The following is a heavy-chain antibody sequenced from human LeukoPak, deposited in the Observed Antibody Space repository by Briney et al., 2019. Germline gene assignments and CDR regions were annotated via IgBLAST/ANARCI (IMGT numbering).Heavy chain of an antibody. CDR3: ARQWAYYDFWSGYHNYYMDV. D-gene: IGHD3-3*01. J-gene: IGHJ6*03. Sequence: SETLSLTCTVSGGSISSHYWSWIRQPPGKGLEWIGYIYYSGSTNYNPSLKSRVTISVDTSKNQFSLKLSSVTAADTAVYYCARQWAYYDFWSGYHNYYMDVWGKGTTVTVSS. V-gene: IGHV4-59*08. CDR1: GGSISSHY. CDR2: IYYSGST.